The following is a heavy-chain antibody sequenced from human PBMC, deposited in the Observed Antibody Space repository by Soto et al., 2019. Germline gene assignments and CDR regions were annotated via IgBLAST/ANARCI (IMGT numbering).Heavy chain of an antibody. CDR1: GYTFTSYG. CDR3: ARVGWLWLVPEYFQH. J-gene: IGHJ1*01. D-gene: IGHD6-19*01. Sequence: QVQLVQSGAEVKKPGASVKVSCKASGYTFTSYGISWVRQAPGQGLEWMGWISAYNGNTNYAQKLQGRVTMTTDTSTSTAYVELRSLRSDDTAVYYCARVGWLWLVPEYFQHWGQGTLVTGSS. V-gene: IGHV1-18*01. CDR2: ISAYNGNT.